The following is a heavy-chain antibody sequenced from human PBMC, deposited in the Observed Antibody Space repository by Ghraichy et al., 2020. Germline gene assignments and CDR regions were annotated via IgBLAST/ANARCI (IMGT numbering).Heavy chain of an antibody. V-gene: IGHV4-61*08. CDR2: IYYNGGS. CDR3: ARGSYDFWSGFYTGTYFDY. D-gene: IGHD3-3*01. J-gene: IGHJ4*02. CDR1: GGSVNSDAYY. Sequence: SETLSLTCSVSGGSVNSDAYYWNWIRQPPGKGLEWIGYIYYNGGSNYSPSLKSRLTFSVDTSKNQVSLKLIEVTAADTATYYCARGSYDFWSGFYTGTYFDYWGQGILVTVSS.